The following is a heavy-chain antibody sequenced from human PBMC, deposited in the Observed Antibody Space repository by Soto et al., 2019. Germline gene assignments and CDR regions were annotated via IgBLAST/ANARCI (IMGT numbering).Heavy chain of an antibody. CDR2: IYRTGST. CDR3: AGRDPGTSVDY. CDR1: GGSFTSNNW. D-gene: IGHD1-7*01. V-gene: IGHV4-4*02. J-gene: IGHJ4*02. Sequence: SETLSFTCAVSGGSFTSNNWWTWVRQPPGQGLEWIGEIYRTGSTNYNPSLKSRVTISLDKSENQFSLKVTSLTAADTAVYYCAGRDPGTSVDYWGQGTLVTVSS.